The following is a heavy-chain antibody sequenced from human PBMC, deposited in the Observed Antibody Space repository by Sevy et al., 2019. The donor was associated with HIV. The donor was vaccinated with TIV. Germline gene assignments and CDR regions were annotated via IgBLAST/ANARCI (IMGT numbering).Heavy chain of an antibody. Sequence: ASVKVSCKTFGGTFSNYATGWVRQAPGQGLEWMGGIIPIFGGAKYAQKFQGRVTITADESSTTAYMGLSSLRSEDTAVYYCAMAIWLDSAGSVYYLHYWGQGTLVTVSS. D-gene: IGHD3-10*01. J-gene: IGHJ4*02. V-gene: IGHV1-69*13. CDR2: IIPIFGGA. CDR1: GGTFSNYA. CDR3: AMAIWLDSAGSVYYLHY.